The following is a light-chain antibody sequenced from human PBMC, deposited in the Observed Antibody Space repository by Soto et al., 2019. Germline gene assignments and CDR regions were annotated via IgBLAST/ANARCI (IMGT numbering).Light chain of an antibody. V-gene: IGKV1-5*01. Sequence: DIQMTQSPSTLSASVGDRVTITCRASQSISSWLAWYQQKPGKAPKLLIYDASSLESGVPSRCSGSGSGTDFTLAISSLQADYFASYYCQQYSSYSPATVGKVTKVEIK. CDR1: QSISSW. J-gene: IGKJ1*01. CDR3: QQYSSYSPAT. CDR2: DAS.